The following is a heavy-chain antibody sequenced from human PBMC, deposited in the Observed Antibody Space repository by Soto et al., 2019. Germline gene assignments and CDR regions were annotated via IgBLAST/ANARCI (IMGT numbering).Heavy chain of an antibody. CDR1: GFTFSNYA. CDR3: AKGSRSSRPYYFDN. Sequence: EVQLSESGGGLVQPGGSLRLSCAASGFTFSNYAMSWVRQAPGKGLEWFSAITESGGDTYHAESVKGRFSISRDNSKNMLFMQMSSLRAEDTAVYYCAKGSRSSRPYYFDNWGQGTLVTVSS. V-gene: IGHV3-23*01. CDR2: ITESGGDT. D-gene: IGHD2-2*01. J-gene: IGHJ4*02.